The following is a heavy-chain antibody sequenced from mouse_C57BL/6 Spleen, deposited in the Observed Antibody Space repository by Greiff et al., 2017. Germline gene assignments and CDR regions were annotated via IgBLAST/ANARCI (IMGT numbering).Heavy chain of an antibody. CDR2: IYPSDSET. V-gene: IGHV1-61*01. CDR1: GYTFTSYW. CDR3: ARGGVFDY. J-gene: IGHJ2*01. Sequence: VQLQQPGAELVRPGSSVKLSCKASGYTFTSYWMDWVKQRPGQGLEWIGNIYPSDSETHYNQKFKDKATLTVDKSSSTAYMQLSGLTSEDSAVYYCARGGVFDYWGQGTTLTVSS.